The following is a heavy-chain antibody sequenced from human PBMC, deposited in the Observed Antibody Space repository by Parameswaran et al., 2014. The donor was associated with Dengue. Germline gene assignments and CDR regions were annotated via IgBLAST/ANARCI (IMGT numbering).Heavy chain of an antibody. Sequence: VRQMPGKGLEWMGIIYPGDSDTRYNPSFKGHVTISADGSINTAYLQWGSLRASDSAMYYCVRSFRQQMVPIFDYWGRGNLVTVSS. D-gene: IGHD6-13*01. CDR2: IYPGDSDT. V-gene: IGHV5-51*01. J-gene: IGHJ4*02. CDR3: VRSFRQQMVPIFDY.